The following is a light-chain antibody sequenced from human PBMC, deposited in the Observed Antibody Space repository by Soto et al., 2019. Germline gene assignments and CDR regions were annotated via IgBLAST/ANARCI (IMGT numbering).Light chain of an antibody. CDR1: SSNVGSNT. CDR3: AAWDDSLNASV. J-gene: IGLJ7*01. V-gene: IGLV1-44*01. CDR2: SNN. Sequence: QSVLTQPPSASGAPGQRVTISCSGSSSNVGSNTVSWHQQFPGTAPKLLIHSNNKRPSGVPDRFSGSKSGTSASLAISGLQSEDKADYYCAAWDDSLNASVFGGGTKLTVL.